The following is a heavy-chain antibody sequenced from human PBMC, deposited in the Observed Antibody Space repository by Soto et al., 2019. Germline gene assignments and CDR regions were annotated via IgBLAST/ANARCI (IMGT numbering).Heavy chain of an antibody. D-gene: IGHD6-13*01. CDR3: AKDMAGIAETYYYYYGMGV. Sequence: GGSLRLSCAASGFTFSRYGMHCVRQAPGKGLEWVAVISYDGSNKYYADSVKGRFTISRDNSKNTLYLQMNSLRAEDTAVYYCAKDMAGIAETYYYYYGMGVWGQGTTVTVSS. V-gene: IGHV3-30*18. CDR1: GFTFSRYG. J-gene: IGHJ6*02. CDR2: ISYDGSNK.